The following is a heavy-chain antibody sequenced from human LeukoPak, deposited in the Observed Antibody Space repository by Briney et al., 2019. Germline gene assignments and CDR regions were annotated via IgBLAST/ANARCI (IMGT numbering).Heavy chain of an antibody. CDR3: ARDPNGFWSGYYFDS. V-gene: IGHV3-7*01. J-gene: IGHJ4*02. CDR1: GFTFSGYW. Sequence: PGGSLRLSCAASGFTFSGYWMNWVRQAPGKGLEWVANIKQDGSEKHYVDSVKGRFTISRDNAKNSLYLQMNSLRAEDTAVYYCARDPNGFWSGYYFDSWGQGTLVTVSS. CDR2: IKQDGSEK. D-gene: IGHD3-3*01.